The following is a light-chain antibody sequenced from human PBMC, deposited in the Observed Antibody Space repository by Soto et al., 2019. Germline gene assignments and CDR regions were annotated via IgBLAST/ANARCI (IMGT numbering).Light chain of an antibody. CDR3: QHTFNSPPWT. CDR1: QNIDMY. V-gene: IGKV1-39*01. Sequence: DIHMTQSPSSLSASVGDTVTITCRASQNIDMYLNWYQQKPGKAPRVLISGASNLQSGVPPRFSGSGSGTDFTLTISSLQSEDFASYFCQHTFNSPPWTFGQGTKVDI. CDR2: GAS. J-gene: IGKJ1*01.